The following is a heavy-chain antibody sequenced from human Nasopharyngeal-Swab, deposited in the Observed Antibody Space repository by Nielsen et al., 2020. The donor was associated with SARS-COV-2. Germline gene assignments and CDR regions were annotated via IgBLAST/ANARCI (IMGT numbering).Heavy chain of an antibody. J-gene: IGHJ6*03. CDR1: GGSFSGYY. Sequence: SETLSLTCAVYGGSFSGYYWSWILQPPGKGLEWIGEINHSGSTNYNPSLKSRVTISVDTSKNQFSLKLSSVTAADTAVYYCARYGAGGSRITMVRGYMDVWGKGTTVTVSS. CDR2: INHSGST. D-gene: IGHD3-10*01. CDR3: ARYGAGGSRITMVRGYMDV. V-gene: IGHV4-34*01.